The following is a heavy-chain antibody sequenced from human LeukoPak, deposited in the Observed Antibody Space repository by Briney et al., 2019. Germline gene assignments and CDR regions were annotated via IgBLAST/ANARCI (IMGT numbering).Heavy chain of an antibody. V-gene: IGHV1-18*01. CDR2: ISAYNGNT. CDR1: GYTFTSYG. D-gene: IGHD3-22*01. Sequence: ASVKVSCKASGYTFTSYGISWVRQAPGQGLEWMGWISAYNGNTNYAQKLQGRVTMTTDTSTSTAYMELRSLRSDDTAVYYCARLFARLNYYDSSGPSVPYYFDYWGQGTLVTVSS. J-gene: IGHJ4*02. CDR3: ARLFARLNYYDSSGPSVPYYFDY.